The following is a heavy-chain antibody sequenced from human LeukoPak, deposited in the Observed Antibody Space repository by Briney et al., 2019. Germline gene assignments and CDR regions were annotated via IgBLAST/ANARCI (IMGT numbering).Heavy chain of an antibody. Sequence: SDTLSLTCTLSGGSISSYYWSWIRQPPGKGLEWIGYIYYSGSTNYNPSLKSRVTISVDTSKNQFSLKLSSVTGADAAVYHCARSRRDGYNYYFVCWGQGTLVTVSS. V-gene: IGHV4-59*07. J-gene: IGHJ4*02. CDR1: GGSISSYY. CDR2: IYYSGST. CDR3: ARSRRDGYNYYFVC. D-gene: IGHD5-24*01.